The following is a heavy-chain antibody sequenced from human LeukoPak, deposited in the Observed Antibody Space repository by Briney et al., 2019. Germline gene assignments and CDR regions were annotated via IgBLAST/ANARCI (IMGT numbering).Heavy chain of an antibody. V-gene: IGHV3-21*01. CDR3: ASVDFPSS. CDR1: GFTFSGYG. Sequence: GGSLRLSFAASGFTFSGYGMSWVRQAPGKRLEWVSSISSSSSYIYYADSVKGRFTISRDNAKNSLYLQMNSLRAEDTAVYYCASVDFPSSWGQGTLVTVSS. J-gene: IGHJ5*02. D-gene: IGHD2/OR15-2a*01. CDR2: ISSSSSYI.